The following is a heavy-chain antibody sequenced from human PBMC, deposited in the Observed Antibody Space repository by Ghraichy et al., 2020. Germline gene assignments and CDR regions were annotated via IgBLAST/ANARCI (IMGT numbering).Heavy chain of an antibody. D-gene: IGHD3-10*01. Sequence: SETLSLTCTVSGGSISSSSYYWGWIRQPPGKGLEWIGSIYYSGSTYYNPSLKSRVTISVDTSKNQFSLKLSSVTAADTAVYYCARDGGIWFRDRAFDIWGQGTMVTVSS. CDR3: ARDGGIWFRDRAFDI. CDR1: GGSISSSSYY. V-gene: IGHV4-39*02. J-gene: IGHJ3*02. CDR2: IYYSGST.